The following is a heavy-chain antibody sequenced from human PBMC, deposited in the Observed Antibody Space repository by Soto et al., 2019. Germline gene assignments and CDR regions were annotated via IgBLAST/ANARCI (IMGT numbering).Heavy chain of an antibody. J-gene: IGHJ6*03. CDR2: MNPNSGDT. D-gene: IGHD3-10*01. CDR3: ARGLKMLRVFGLKTYYYYYMDV. V-gene: IGHV1-8*01. Sequence: QVHLVQSGAEVKKPGASVKVSCKASGYTFTSYDINWVRQVAGQGLEWMGWMNPNSGDTADAQECQGRVTMSRNTSISIAYMELSSLRPADTAVYYCARGLKMLRVFGLKTYYYYYMDVWGKGTTVTLSS. CDR1: GYTFTSYD.